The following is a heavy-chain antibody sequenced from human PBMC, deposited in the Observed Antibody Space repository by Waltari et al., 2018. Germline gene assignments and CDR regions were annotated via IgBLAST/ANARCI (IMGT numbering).Heavy chain of an antibody. CDR3: ARDERYYDFWSGYYKY. Sequence: EVQLVESGGGLIQPGGSLRLSCAASGFTVSSNYMSWVRQAPGKGLEWVSVIYSGGSTYYADSVKGRFTISRDNSKNTLYLQMNSRRAEDTAVYYCARDERYYDFWSGYYKYWGQGTLVTVSS. J-gene: IGHJ4*02. V-gene: IGHV3-53*01. CDR2: IYSGGST. CDR1: GFTVSSNY. D-gene: IGHD3-3*01.